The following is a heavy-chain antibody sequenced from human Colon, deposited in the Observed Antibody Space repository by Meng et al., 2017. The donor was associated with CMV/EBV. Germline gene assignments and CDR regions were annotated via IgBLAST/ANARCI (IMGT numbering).Heavy chain of an antibody. CDR1: GDAISSTTCY. Sequence: SGDAISSTTCYGVWIRQPPGKGLEWIGSVYYRGSTYPNPSLKSRLTMSVDTSKNQFSLRLTSVTAADTAVYYCARTSGNYPRRYFDSWGQGTLVTVSS. V-gene: IGHV4-39*07. CDR2: VYYRGST. D-gene: IGHD1-26*01. CDR3: ARTSGNYPRRYFDS. J-gene: IGHJ4*02.